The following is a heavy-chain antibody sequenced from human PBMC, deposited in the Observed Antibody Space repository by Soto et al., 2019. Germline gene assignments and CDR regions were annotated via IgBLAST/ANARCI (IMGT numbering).Heavy chain of an antibody. CDR1: GFTFSSYA. J-gene: IGHJ3*02. CDR3: ATSPVFDI. Sequence: GGSLRLSCEASGFTFSSYAMSWVRQAPGKGLEWVSDISNDGGTTYNADSVKGRFTVSRDNSKNTLYLQMSSLRAEDTAVYYSATSPVFDIWGQGTMVTVS. V-gene: IGHV3-23*01. CDR2: ISNDGGTT.